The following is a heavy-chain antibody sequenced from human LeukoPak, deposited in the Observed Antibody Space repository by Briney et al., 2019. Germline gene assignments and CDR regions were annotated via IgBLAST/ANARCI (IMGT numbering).Heavy chain of an antibody. CDR3: ARRRVRGATDY. D-gene: IGHD3-10*01. CDR1: GYSISSGYY. J-gene: IGHJ4*02. Sequence: PSETLSLTCTVSGYSISSGYYWGWIRQPPGKGLEWIGSIYHRGSTYYNPSLKSRVTISVDTSKNQFSLKLTSVTAADTAVYYCARRRVRGATDYWGQGILVTVSS. CDR2: IYHRGST. V-gene: IGHV4-38-2*02.